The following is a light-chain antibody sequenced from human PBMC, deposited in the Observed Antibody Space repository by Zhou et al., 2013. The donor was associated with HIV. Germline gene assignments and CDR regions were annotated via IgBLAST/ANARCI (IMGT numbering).Light chain of an antibody. J-gene: IGKJ1*01. CDR2: KAS. CDR1: QSISSW. CDR3: QQCNSYWT. Sequence: DIQMTQSPSTLSASVGDRVTITCRASQSISSWLAWYQQKPGKAPKVLIYKASSLESGVPSRFSGSGSGTEFTLTISSLQPEDFATYYCQQCNSYWTFGQGTKVEIK. V-gene: IGKV1-5*03.